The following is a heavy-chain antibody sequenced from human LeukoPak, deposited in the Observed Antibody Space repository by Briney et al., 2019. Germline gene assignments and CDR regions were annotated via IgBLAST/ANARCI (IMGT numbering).Heavy chain of an antibody. CDR1: GGSFSGYY. Sequence: SETLSLTCAVYGGSFSGYYWSWIRQPPGKGLEWIGEINHSGSTNYNPSLKSRVTISVDMSQNHLSLKLSSVSAADTAVYYCGRGNYYFNYWGQGTLVTVSS. D-gene: IGHD1-7*01. V-gene: IGHV4-34*01. CDR3: GRGNYYFNY. J-gene: IGHJ4*02. CDR2: INHSGST.